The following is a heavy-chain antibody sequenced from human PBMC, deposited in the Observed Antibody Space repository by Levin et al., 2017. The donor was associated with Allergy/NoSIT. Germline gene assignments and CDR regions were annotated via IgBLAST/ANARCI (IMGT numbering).Heavy chain of an antibody. D-gene: IGHD4-17*01. V-gene: IGHV4-61*03. CDR3: VRAWADFGDNVGRYLDC. J-gene: IGHJ4*02. Sequence: SETLSLTCTVSGGSVSSGGGYWSWIRQPPGKGLEWVGYISSSGSTTYNPSLRSRVTISTDTSQNHFSLKLNSVTAADTAVYYCVRAWADFGDNVGRYLDCWGQGTLVTVSS. CDR1: GGSVSSGGGY. CDR2: ISSSGST.